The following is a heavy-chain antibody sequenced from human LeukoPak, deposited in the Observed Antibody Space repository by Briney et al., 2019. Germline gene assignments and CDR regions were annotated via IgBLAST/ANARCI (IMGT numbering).Heavy chain of an antibody. CDR2: ISGGGDIT. J-gene: IGHJ4*02. Sequence: GGSLRLSCAASGFNFANHAMSWVRQTPGKGLEWVSAISGGGDITYYADSVTGRFTISRDNSKDTLFLQMHSLRPGDTAVYYCAKSGGSYSPLFPFDYWGQGTLVTVSS. D-gene: IGHD1-26*01. CDR3: AKSGGSYSPLFPFDY. V-gene: IGHV3-23*01. CDR1: GFNFANHA.